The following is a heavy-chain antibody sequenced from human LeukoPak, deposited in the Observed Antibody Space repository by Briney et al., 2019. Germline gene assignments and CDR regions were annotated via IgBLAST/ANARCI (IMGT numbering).Heavy chain of an antibody. J-gene: IGHJ4*02. Sequence: GGSLRLSCAASGFTFSGYSMNWVRQAPGKGLEWVSSISSSSSYIYYADSVKGRFTISRDNAKNSLYLQMNSLKAEDTAVYYCASSWTTSFTFGYWGQGTLVTVSS. CDR1: GFTFSGYS. D-gene: IGHD3-16*01. CDR3: ASSWTTSFTFGY. CDR2: ISSSSSYI. V-gene: IGHV3-21*01.